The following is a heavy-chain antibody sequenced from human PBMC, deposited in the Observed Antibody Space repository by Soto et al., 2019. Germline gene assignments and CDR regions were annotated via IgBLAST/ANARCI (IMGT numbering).Heavy chain of an antibody. CDR1: GFSFSRHA. CDR2: ISYDGSDK. D-gene: IGHD6-13*01. Sequence: QVQLVESGGGVVQPGRSLRLSCAASGFSFSRHAMHWVRQAPGKGLEGLAVISYDGSDKYYADSVKGRFTISRDNSKSALYLQMNSLRAEDTAVYSCAREGSLEYCDCWGQGTLVTVSS. V-gene: IGHV3-30-3*01. J-gene: IGHJ4*02. CDR3: AREGSLEYCDC.